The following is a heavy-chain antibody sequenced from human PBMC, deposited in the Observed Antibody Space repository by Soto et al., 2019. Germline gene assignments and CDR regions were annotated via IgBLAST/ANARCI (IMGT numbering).Heavy chain of an antibody. J-gene: IGHJ5*02. CDR1: GYTFTGYY. D-gene: IGHD6-13*01. CDR3: ARDLGSSWFPFDP. V-gene: IGHV1-2*04. CDR2: INPNSGGT. Sequence: GASVKVSCKASGYTFTGYYMHWVRQAPGQGLEWMGWINPNSGGTNYAQKFQGWVTMTRDTSISTAYMELSRLRSDDTAVYYCARDLGSSWFPFDPWGQGTLVTVSS.